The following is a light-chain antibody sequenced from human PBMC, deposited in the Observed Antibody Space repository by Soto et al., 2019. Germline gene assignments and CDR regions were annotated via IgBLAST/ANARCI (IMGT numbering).Light chain of an antibody. CDR2: GAS. CDR3: LQDYTHPYT. J-gene: IGKJ2*01. Sequence: AIQMTQSPSSLSASVGDRVTITCRASQGIRNELGWYQQKPGKAPKLLLYGASILQNGVPSRVRGSGSGTAFTPTINSLQPENFSTYYCLQDYTHPYTFGQGTKLEIK. CDR1: QGIRNE. V-gene: IGKV1-6*01.